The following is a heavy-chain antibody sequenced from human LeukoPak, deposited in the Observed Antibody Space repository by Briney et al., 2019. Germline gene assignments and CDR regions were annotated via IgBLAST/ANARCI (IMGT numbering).Heavy chain of an antibody. V-gene: IGHV4-39*02. J-gene: IGHJ4*02. D-gene: IGHD1-26*01. CDR1: GGSIRSNGYF. CDR3: ARYSFPVGRHFDY. CDR2: VSYSGTT. Sequence: LSLTFTVSGGSIRSNGYFWSWIRQPPGKGLEWIATVSYSGTTYYNPSLKSRVTMSVDTSTNHFSLKLSSVTAADTAVYYCARYSFPVGRHFDYWGQGTLVTVSS.